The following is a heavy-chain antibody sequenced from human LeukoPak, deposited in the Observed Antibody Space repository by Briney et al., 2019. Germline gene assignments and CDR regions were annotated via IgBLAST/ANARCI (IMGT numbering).Heavy chain of an antibody. CDR3: ALIGDHAWFDP. V-gene: IGHV1-2*02. D-gene: IGHD3-10*01. CDR1: GYTFSGYY. Sequence: ASVKVSCKASGYTFSGYYIFWVRRAPGQGLEWMGWINPNSGGTNYAPEFQGRLTMTRDTSITTAYMELSTLRSDDTAVYYCALIGDHAWFDPWGQGTLVTVSS. J-gene: IGHJ5*02. CDR2: INPNSGGT.